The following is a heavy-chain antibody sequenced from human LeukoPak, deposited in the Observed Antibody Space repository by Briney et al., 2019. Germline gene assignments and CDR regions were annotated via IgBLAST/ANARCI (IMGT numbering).Heavy chain of an antibody. J-gene: IGHJ4*02. V-gene: IGHV3-7*01. CDR3: AREGLPYAFDY. CDR2: IKQDGTKE. Sequence: GGSLRLSCAASGFTFSSYWMSWVRQAPGKGLEWVANIKQDGTKEYYVDAVKGRFTLSRDNAKNSPYLQMNSLRVEDTAVYYCAREGLPYAFDYWGQGTLVMVSS. CDR1: GFTFSSYW.